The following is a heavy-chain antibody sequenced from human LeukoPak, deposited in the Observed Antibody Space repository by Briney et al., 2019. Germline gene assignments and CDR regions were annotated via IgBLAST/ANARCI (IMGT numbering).Heavy chain of an antibody. J-gene: IGHJ3*02. CDR3: ARGRLGTYDRHAFDI. CDR2: IYYTGST. D-gene: IGHD1-1*01. CDR1: GGSISSSNYY. V-gene: IGHV4-39*06. Sequence: SETLSLTCTVSGGSISSSNYYWAWIRQPPGKGLEWITNIYYTGSTYYNPSLKTRVTISVDTSKNQFTLKLTSVTAADTAVYYCARGRLGTYDRHAFDIWGQGTMVTASS.